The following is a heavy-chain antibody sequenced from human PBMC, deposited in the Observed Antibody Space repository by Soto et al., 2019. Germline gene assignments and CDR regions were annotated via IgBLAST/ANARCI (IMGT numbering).Heavy chain of an antibody. CDR2: INHSGST. J-gene: IGHJ4*02. D-gene: IGHD6-6*01. CDR3: ARVSYKYRSSSRDY. Sequence: QVNLQQWGAGLLKPSETLSLTCAVHGGSFSGYYWSWIRQPPGKGLEWIGEINHSGSTNYNPSLKSRVTISVDTSKNQFSLKLSSVTAADTAVYYCARVSYKYRSSSRDYWGQGTLVTVSS. V-gene: IGHV4-34*01. CDR1: GGSFSGYY.